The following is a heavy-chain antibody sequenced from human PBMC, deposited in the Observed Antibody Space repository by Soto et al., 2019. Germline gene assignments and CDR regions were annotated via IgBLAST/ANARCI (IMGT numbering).Heavy chain of an antibody. D-gene: IGHD3-16*01. CDR1: GGTVSSYS. Sequence: SVNRSCKASGGTVSSYSSSWVRQAPGQGLEWMGRIIPILGIANYAQKFQGRVTITADKSTSTAYMELSSLRSEDTAVYYCAKLFWVLVRYYHYMEVWGKGTTVTVSS. J-gene: IGHJ6*03. V-gene: IGHV1-69*02. CDR2: IIPILGIA. CDR3: AKLFWVLVRYYHYMEV.